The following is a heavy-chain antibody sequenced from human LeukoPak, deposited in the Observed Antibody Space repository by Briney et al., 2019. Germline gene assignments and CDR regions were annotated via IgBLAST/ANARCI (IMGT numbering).Heavy chain of an antibody. D-gene: IGHD6-13*01. CDR2: ISGSGETI. CDR3: IPPAAGLRRTISTEYFQH. CDR1: GLPFRSYE. V-gene: IGHV3-48*03. Sequence: GGPLRLPCAAGGLPFRSYEMYWLRQAPGKGLEGVSYISGSGETIYYADSVKGRFTISRDNANKSLYLRMSSLRVEDTAIYYCIPPAAGLRRTISTEYFQHWGQGALVTVSS. J-gene: IGHJ1*01.